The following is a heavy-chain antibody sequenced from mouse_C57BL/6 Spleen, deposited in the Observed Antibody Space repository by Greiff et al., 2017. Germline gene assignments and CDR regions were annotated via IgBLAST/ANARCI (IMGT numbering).Heavy chain of an antibody. Sequence: VQLQQPGAELVKPGASVKLSCKASGYTFTSYWTQWVKQRPGQGIEWIGEIDPSDSYTNYNQQFKGKATLTVDTSSSTAYMQLSSLTSEDSAVYYCARRSPYYAMDYWGQGTSVTVSS. V-gene: IGHV1-50*01. CDR3: ARRSPYYAMDY. CDR2: IDPSDSYT. CDR1: GYTFTSYW. J-gene: IGHJ4*01.